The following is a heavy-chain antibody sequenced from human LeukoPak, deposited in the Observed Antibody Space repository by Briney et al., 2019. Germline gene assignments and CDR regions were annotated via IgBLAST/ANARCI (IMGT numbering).Heavy chain of an antibody. CDR3: ARRSWYFDL. J-gene: IGHJ2*01. V-gene: IGHV4-39*07. Sequence: SETLSLTCTVSGGSISSSSYYWSWIRQPPGKGLEWIGEVNHRGSTKYNPSLKSRVTISVDTSKNQFSLKLSSVTAADTAVYYCARRSWYFDLWGRGTLVTVSS. CDR1: GGSISSSSYY. CDR2: VNHRGST.